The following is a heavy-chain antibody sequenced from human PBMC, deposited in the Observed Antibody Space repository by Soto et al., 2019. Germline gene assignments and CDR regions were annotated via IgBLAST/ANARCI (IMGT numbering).Heavy chain of an antibody. V-gene: IGHV1-2*02. J-gene: IGHJ4*02. CDR3: AKVGLFDGNKPITFEF. CDR1: GYTFTTYF. CDR2: IFPGSGGT. D-gene: IGHD3-10*01. Sequence: ASVKVSCKASGYTFTTYFLHWVRQAPGQGLEWLGWIFPGSGGTNYAQKFQGRVNMTRDTSINTAYMELNSLRVEYTAVYYCAKVGLFDGNKPITFEFWGQGTLVTVSS.